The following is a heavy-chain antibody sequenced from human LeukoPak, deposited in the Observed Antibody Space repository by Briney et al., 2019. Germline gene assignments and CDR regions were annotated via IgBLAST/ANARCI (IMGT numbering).Heavy chain of an antibody. D-gene: IGHD2-21*02. CDR3: AKRMVTASYYFDY. CDR1: GFTFSSYG. V-gene: IGHV3-30*02. J-gene: IGHJ4*02. CDR2: IRYDGSNK. Sequence: GGSLRLSCAASGFTFSSYGMHWVRQAPGKGLEWVAFIRYDGSNKYYADSVKGRFTISRDNSKNTLYLQMNSLRAEDTAVYYCAKRMVTASYYFDYWGQGTLVTVSS.